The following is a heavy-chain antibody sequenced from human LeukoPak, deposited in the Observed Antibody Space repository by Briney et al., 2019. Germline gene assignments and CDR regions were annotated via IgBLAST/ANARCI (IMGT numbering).Heavy chain of an antibody. CDR1: GFIVSSNY. CDR3: ARGLGYCTSTTCLLPFDY. Sequence: GGSLRLSCAASGFIVSSNYMSWVRQAPGKGLEWVSTIYSGGSTYYADSVKGRFTISRDNSQNTLYLQMNSLRAEDTAVYYCARGLGYCTSTTCLLPFDYWGQGTLVTVSS. J-gene: IGHJ4*02. CDR2: IYSGGST. D-gene: IGHD2-2*01. V-gene: IGHV3-53*01.